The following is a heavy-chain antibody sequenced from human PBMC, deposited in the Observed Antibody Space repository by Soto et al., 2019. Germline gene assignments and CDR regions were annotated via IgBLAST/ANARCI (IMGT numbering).Heavy chain of an antibody. CDR1: GGSISRGDFS. Sequence: SETLSLACVVSGGSISRGDFSWTWIRQPPGKGLEWVGYIYRSGSTYYNPSLKSPVSISLDKSKNQFSLNLTSVTAADTAVYYCARGKTNYFFDLWGQGHLVTVSS. J-gene: IGHJ4*02. D-gene: IGHD3-10*01. CDR2: IYRSGST. CDR3: ARGKTNYFFDL. V-gene: IGHV4-30-2*01.